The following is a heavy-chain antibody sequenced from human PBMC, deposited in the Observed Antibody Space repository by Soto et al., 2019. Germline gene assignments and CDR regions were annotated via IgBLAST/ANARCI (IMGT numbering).Heavy chain of an antibody. CDR3: ARVQLVEKVIGY. Sequence: SETLSLTCIVSDDSISSYYWSWIRQPPEKGLQWIGYVFYRGGTAYTPSLKSRVTISLDMSKKQFSLNLNSVTAADTAAYFAARVQLVEKVIGYWGQGTMVTVYS. CDR1: DDSISSYY. D-gene: IGHD1-1*01. V-gene: IGHV4-59*01. CDR2: VFYRGGT. J-gene: IGHJ4*02.